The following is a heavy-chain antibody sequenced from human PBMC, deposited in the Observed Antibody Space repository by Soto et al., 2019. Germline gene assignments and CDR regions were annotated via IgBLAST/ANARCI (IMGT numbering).Heavy chain of an antibody. J-gene: IGHJ6*02. D-gene: IGHD4-17*01. Sequence: GGSLRLSCAASGFTFSSYGMHWVGQAPGKGLEWVAVISYDGSNKYYADSVKGRFTISRDNSKNTLYLQMNSLRAEDTAVYYCAKFLPLGDYVPAARYYYQYGMDVWGQGTTVTVSS. CDR3: AKFLPLGDYVPAARYYYQYGMDV. CDR2: ISYDGSNK. CDR1: GFTFSSYG. V-gene: IGHV3-30*18.